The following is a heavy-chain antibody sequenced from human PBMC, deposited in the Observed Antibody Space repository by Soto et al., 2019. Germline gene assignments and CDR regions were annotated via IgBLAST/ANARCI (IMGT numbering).Heavy chain of an antibody. J-gene: IGHJ4*02. Sequence: PSQTLSLPCAISGDSVSNNRATWNWIRQSPSGALEWLGRTYYRSKWISDYAMSVKSRISINPDTSKNLISLHLNSVTPEDTAVYYCARDPPDFNSGFDFWGQGTPVTVSS. CDR3: ARDPPDFNSGFDF. CDR1: GDSVSNNRAT. D-gene: IGHD1-26*01. CDR2: TYYRSKWIS. V-gene: IGHV6-1*01.